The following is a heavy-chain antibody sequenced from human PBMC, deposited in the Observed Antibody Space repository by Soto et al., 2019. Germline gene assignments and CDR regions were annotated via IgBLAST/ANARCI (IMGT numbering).Heavy chain of an antibody. Sequence: GGSLRLSCAASGFTFSSYAMHWVRQAPGKGLEWVAVISHDGSNKYYADSVKGRFTISRDNSKNTLYLQMNSLRAEDTAVYYCPGSSHDYCRGGSCYSFPPVIAHWAQGTLVTVSS. CDR1: GFTFSSYA. V-gene: IGHV3-30-3*01. CDR2: ISHDGSNK. CDR3: PGSSHDYCRGGSCYSFPPVIAH. J-gene: IGHJ4*02. D-gene: IGHD2-15*01.